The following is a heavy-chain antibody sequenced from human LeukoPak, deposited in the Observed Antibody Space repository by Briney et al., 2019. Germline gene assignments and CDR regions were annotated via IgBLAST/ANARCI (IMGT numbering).Heavy chain of an antibody. J-gene: IGHJ4*02. CDR3: ARWSDAGMVTGIFDY. Sequence: GGSLRLSCAASGFTFSSYAMSWVRQAPGKGLEWVSRIKHDGSSTAYADSVKGRFTISRDNAKNTLYLQMNSLRAEDTALYYCARWSDAGMVTGIFDYWGQGTLVTVSS. CDR2: IKHDGSST. V-gene: IGHV3-74*01. D-gene: IGHD5-18*01. CDR1: GFTFSSYA.